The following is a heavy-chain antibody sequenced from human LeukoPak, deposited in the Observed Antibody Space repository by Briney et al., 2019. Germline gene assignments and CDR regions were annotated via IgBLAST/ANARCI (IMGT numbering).Heavy chain of an antibody. D-gene: IGHD1-26*01. J-gene: IGHJ4*02. Sequence: LGRTIPILGIANYAQKFQGRATITADKSTSTAYMELSSLRSEDTAVYYCARVGGGSYLIDYWGQGTLVTVSS. CDR2: TIPILGIA. V-gene: IGHV1-69*04. CDR3: ARVGGGSYLIDY.